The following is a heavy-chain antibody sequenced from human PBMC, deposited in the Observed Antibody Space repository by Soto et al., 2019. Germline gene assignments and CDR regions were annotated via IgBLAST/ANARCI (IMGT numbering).Heavy chain of an antibody. J-gene: IGHJ5*02. V-gene: IGHV3-21*01. CDR1: GFTFSSYS. D-gene: IGHD3-9*01. Sequence: PGGSLRLSCAASGFTFSSYSMNWVRQAPGKGLEWVSSISSSSSYIYYADSVKGRFTISRDNAKNSLYLQMNSLRAEDTAVYYCARDSFDILTGYENWFDPWGQGTLVTVSS. CDR2: ISSSSSYI. CDR3: ARDSFDILTGYENWFDP.